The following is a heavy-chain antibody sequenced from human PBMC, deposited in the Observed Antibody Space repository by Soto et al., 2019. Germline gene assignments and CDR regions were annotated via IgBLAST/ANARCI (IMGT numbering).Heavy chain of an antibody. J-gene: IGHJ6*02. Sequence: GGSLRLSCAASGFTFSSYAMHWVRQAPGEGLEWVAVISYDGSNKYYADSVKGRFTISRDNSKNTLYLQMNSLRAEDTAVYYCARDTSRLVGYGFGMDVWGQGTTVTVSS. CDR2: ISYDGSNK. D-gene: IGHD5-18*01. CDR3: ARDTSRLVGYGFGMDV. V-gene: IGHV3-30-3*01. CDR1: GFTFSSYA.